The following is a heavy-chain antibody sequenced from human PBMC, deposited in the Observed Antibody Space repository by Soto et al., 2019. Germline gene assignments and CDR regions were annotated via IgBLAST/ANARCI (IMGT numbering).Heavy chain of an antibody. CDR1: GFTFSSYA. D-gene: IGHD6-6*01. CDR2: ISYDGSNK. Sequence: QVQLVESGGGVVQPGRSLRLSCAASGFTFSSYAMHWVRQAPGKGLEWVAVISYDGSNKYYADSVKGRFTISRDNSKNTLYLQMHSLRAEDKAVYYCARDGSLGQLVLFGWFDPWGQGTLVTVSS. CDR3: ARDGSLGQLVLFGWFDP. V-gene: IGHV3-30-3*01. J-gene: IGHJ5*02.